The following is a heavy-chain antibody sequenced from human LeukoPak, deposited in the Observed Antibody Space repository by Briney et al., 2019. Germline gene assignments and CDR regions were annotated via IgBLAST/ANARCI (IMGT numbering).Heavy chain of an antibody. Sequence: PGGSLRLSCVASGFTFSSHGMGWVRQAPGRGLEYIAGISNSGDRTYYLDSVKGRFTISRDNAKNSLYLQMNSLRAEDTAVYYCARRRGSYTFDYWGQGTLVTVSS. D-gene: IGHD1-26*01. CDR1: GFTFSSHG. CDR3: ARRRGSYTFDY. V-gene: IGHV3-48*04. CDR2: ISNSGDRT. J-gene: IGHJ4*02.